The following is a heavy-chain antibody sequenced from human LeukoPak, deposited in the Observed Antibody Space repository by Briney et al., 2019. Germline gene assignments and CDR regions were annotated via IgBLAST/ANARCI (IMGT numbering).Heavy chain of an antibody. D-gene: IGHD2-2*01. CDR1: GGSFSGYY. CDR2: INLSGST. Sequence: PSETLSLTCAVYGGSFSGYYWSWIRQPPGKGLEWIGGINLSGSTNYNPSLKSRVTISVDTSKNQFSLKLSSVTAADTAVYYCARGIVCSTSCYGNYYYMDVWGKGTTVTISS. CDR3: ARGIVCSTSCYGNYYYMDV. J-gene: IGHJ6*03. V-gene: IGHV4-34*01.